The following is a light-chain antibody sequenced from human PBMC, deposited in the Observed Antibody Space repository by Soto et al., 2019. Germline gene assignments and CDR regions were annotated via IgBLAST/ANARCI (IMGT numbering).Light chain of an antibody. V-gene: IGKV4-1*01. Sequence: DIVMTQSPDSLAVSLGERATINCKSNRTLFYSSNNKNYLAWYQEKPGQPPKQLIYWASTRQSGVPDRFSSSGSGTDFTLTISSLQAEDVAVYYCQQYYSTPPAFGQGTEVEIK. CDR3: QQYYSTPPA. CDR1: RTLFYSSNNKNY. J-gene: IGKJ1*01. CDR2: WAS.